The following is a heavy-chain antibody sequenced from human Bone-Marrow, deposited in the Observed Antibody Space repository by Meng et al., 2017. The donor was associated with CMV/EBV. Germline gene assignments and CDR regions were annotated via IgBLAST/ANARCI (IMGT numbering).Heavy chain of an antibody. CDR2: IKQDGSEK. V-gene: IGHV3-7*01. CDR1: GFTFSSCW. CDR3: ARESAWYSYGYGDYYYGMDV. J-gene: IGHJ6*02. Sequence: GESLKISCAASGFTFSSCWMSWVRQAPGRGLEWVANIKQDGSEKYYVDSVKGRFTISRDNAKNSLYLQMNSLRAEDTAVYYSARESAWYSYGYGDYYYGMDVWGQGTTVTVSS. D-gene: IGHD5-18*01.